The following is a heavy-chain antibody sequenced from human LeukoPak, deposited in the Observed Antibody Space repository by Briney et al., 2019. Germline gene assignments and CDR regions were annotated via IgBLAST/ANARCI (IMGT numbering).Heavy chain of an antibody. J-gene: IGHJ4*02. CDR2: ISGSGGAT. CDR1: GFTFTNYA. Sequence: PGGSLRLSCAASGFTFTNYAMSWVRQAPGKGPEWVSAISGSGGATYYTDSVKGRFSISRDNSKNTLYPQMNSLRAEDTAVYYCAKSTITGWTAFDYWGQGTLVTVSS. V-gene: IGHV3-23*01. D-gene: IGHD3/OR15-3a*01. CDR3: AKSTITGWTAFDY.